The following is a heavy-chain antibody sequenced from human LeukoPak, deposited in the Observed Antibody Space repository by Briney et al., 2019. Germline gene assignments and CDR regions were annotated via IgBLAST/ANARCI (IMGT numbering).Heavy chain of an antibody. CDR3: ARDKDIVLMVYASGGFDP. D-gene: IGHD2-8*01. CDR2: INPNSGGT. J-gene: IGHJ5*02. Sequence: ASVKVSCKASGYTFTGYYMHWVRQAPGQGLEWMGRINPNSGGTNYAQKFQGRVTMTRDTSISTAYMELSRLRSDDTAVYYCARDKDIVLMVYASGGFDPWGQGTPVTVSS. CDR1: GYTFTGYY. V-gene: IGHV1-2*06.